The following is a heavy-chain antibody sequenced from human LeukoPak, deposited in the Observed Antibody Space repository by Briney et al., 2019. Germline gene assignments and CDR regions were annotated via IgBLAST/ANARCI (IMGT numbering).Heavy chain of an antibody. Sequence: PSETLSLTCAVSVYSISSGYYWGWIRQPPGKGLEWIGSIYHSGSTYYNPSLKSRVTISVDTSKNQFSLKLSSVTAADTAVYYCARGLLLWFGEYNWFDPWGQGTLVTVSS. V-gene: IGHV4-38-2*01. CDR3: ARGLLLWFGEYNWFDP. D-gene: IGHD3-10*01. J-gene: IGHJ5*02. CDR1: VYSISSGYY. CDR2: IYHSGST.